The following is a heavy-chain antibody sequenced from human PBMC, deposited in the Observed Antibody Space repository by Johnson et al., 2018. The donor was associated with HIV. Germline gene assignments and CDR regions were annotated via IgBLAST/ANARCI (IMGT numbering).Heavy chain of an antibody. V-gene: IGHV3-66*04. CDR2: IISGGST. CDR3: AKRSNYYGSGSWGWGAFDI. D-gene: IGHD3-10*01. Sequence: EVQLVESGGGLVQPGGSLRLSCAASEFTVNTNYMTWVRQAPGKGLEWVSVIISGGSTYYADSVKGRFTISRDNSKDTLYLQMNSLRAEDTALYYCAKRSNYYGSGSWGWGAFDIWGQGTMVTVSS. J-gene: IGHJ3*02. CDR1: EFTVNTNY.